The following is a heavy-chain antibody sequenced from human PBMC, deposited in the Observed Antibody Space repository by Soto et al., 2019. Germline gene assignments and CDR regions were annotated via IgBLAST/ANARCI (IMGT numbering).Heavy chain of an antibody. CDR3: AKGGRQWLVTSDFNY. J-gene: IGHJ4*02. CDR2: VSNDGRNT. Sequence: VQLVESGGGVVQPGRSLRLSCAASGFTFSDYAMHWVRQAPGKGLEWVAVVSNDGRNTHYADSVKGRFTISSDSSKNTVSLEMPSLRAEDTAVYYCAKGGRQWLVTSDFNYWGQGALVTVSS. CDR1: GFTFSDYA. V-gene: IGHV3-30*18. D-gene: IGHD6-19*01.